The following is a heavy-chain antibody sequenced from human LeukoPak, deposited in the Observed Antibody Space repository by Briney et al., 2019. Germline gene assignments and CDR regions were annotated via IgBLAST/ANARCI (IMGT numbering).Heavy chain of an antibody. CDR3: ARFDCSSTSCYPNY. CDR2: IYHSGST. Sequence: SETLSLTCTVSDGSVSSDDYYWSWIRQPPGKGLEWVGYIYHSGSTYYNPSLKSRVTISVDKSKNQFSLKLTSVTAADTAVYYCARFDCSSTSCYPNYWGQGTLVTVSS. J-gene: IGHJ4*02. V-gene: IGHV4-30-2*01. CDR1: DGSVSSDDYY. D-gene: IGHD2-2*01.